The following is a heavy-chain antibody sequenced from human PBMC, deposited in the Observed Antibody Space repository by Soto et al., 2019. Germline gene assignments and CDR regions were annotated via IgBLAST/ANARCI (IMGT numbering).Heavy chain of an antibody. CDR2: ISGYNGHT. D-gene: IGHD3-3*01. Sequence: QVQLVQSGPEVKKPGASVTVSCKASGYTFTSFGLAWVRQARGQGLQWLGWISGYNGHTNYAQKFQDRVTLTTDKSTKTAYMELRSLRYDDSAVYYCARYAVFGADISPKCNYGVDVWGQGTTVTVSS. CDR3: ARYAVFGADISPKCNYGVDV. CDR1: GYTFTSFG. J-gene: IGHJ6*02. V-gene: IGHV1-18*01.